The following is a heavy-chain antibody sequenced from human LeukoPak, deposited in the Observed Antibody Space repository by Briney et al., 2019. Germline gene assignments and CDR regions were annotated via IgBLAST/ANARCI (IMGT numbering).Heavy chain of an antibody. CDR1: GFTFSSYW. CDR3: ARDGAFADYYDSSGYGDAFDI. J-gene: IGHJ3*02. Sequence: GGSLRLSCAASGFTFSSYWMHWVRQAPGKGLVWVSRINSDGSSASYADSVKGRSTVSRDNAKNTLYLQMNSLRAEDTAVYYCARDGAFADYYDSSGYGDAFDIWGQGTMVTVSS. V-gene: IGHV3-74*01. CDR2: INSDGSSA. D-gene: IGHD3-22*01.